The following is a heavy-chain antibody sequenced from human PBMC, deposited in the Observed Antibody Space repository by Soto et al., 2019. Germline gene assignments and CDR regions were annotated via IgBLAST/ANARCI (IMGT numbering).Heavy chain of an antibody. J-gene: IGHJ6*02. CDR3: ARVRASIAAAGPNYYYYGMDV. CDR2: ISAYNGNT. CDR1: GYTFTSYG. Sequence: QVQLVQSGAEVKKPGASVKVSCKASGYTFTSYGISWVRQAPGQGLEWMGWISAYNGNTNYAQKRQGRVTMTTDTSTSTAYMELRSLRSDDTAVYYCARVRASIAAAGPNYYYYGMDVWGQGTTVTVSS. D-gene: IGHD6-13*01. V-gene: IGHV1-18*01.